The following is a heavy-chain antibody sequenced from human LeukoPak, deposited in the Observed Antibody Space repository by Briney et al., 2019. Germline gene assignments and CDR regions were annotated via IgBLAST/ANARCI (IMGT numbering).Heavy chain of an antibody. J-gene: IGHJ4*02. D-gene: IGHD3-22*01. V-gene: IGHV1-69*13. CDR3: ARGGDGGYYYDSSGYYLLWD. Sequence: GALVKVSCKASGGTFSSYAISWVRQAPGQGLEWMGGIIPIFGTANYAQKFQGRVTITADESTSTAYMELSSLRSEDTAVYYCARGGDGGYYYDSSGYYLLWDWGQGTLVTVSS. CDR2: IIPIFGTA. CDR1: GGTFSSYA.